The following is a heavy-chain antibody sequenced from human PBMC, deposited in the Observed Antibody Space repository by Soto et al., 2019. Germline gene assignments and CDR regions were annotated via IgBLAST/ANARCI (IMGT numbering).Heavy chain of an antibody. CDR2: IYHSGST. Sequence: TLSLTCTVSGGSISSYYWSWIRQPPGKGLEWIGYIYHSGSTYYNPSLKSQVTISVDRSKNQFSLKLSSVTAADTAVYYCARGGGWTFDYWGQGTLVTVSS. V-gene: IGHV4-30-2*01. D-gene: IGHD2-15*01. CDR1: GGSISSYY. J-gene: IGHJ4*02. CDR3: ARGGGWTFDY.